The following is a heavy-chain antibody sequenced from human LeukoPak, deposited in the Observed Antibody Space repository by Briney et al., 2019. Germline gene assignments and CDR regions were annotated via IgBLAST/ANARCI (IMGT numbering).Heavy chain of an antibody. D-gene: IGHD2-2*01. CDR2: IYYSGST. CDR3: ARGYCSSTSCYAGPIDY. CDR1: GGSISSYY. Sequence: SETLSLTCTVSGGSISSYYWSWMRRPPGKGLEGIGYIYYSGSTNYNPSLKSRVTISVDASKNQFSLKLSSVTAADTAVYYCARGYCSSTSCYAGPIDYWGQGTLVTVSS. V-gene: IGHV4-59*01. J-gene: IGHJ4*02.